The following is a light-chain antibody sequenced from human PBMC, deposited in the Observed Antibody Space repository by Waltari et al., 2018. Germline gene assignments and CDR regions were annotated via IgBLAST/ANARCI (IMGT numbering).Light chain of an antibody. V-gene: IGKV3-20*01. J-gene: IGKJ1*01. CDR3: QMYVRLPVT. CDR1: QSVGRS. Sequence: ETGLTQSPGTLSLSPGEGATLSCRASQSVGRSLVWYQQKPGRAPRLLIYGASTRATGIPDRFTGSGSGTDFSLTISRLEPEDFAVYYCQMYVRLPVTFGQGTKVEI. CDR2: GAS.